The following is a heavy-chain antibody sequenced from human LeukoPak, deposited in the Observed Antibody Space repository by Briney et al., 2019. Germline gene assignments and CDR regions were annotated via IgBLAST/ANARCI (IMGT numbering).Heavy chain of an antibody. CDR3: ARDGYETYYYGSGSYSNWFDP. D-gene: IGHD3-10*01. J-gene: IGHJ5*02. Sequence: SVKVSCKASGGTFTSYTISWVRQAPGQGLEWMGRIIPILGIANYAQKCQGRVTITADKSTSTAYMELSSLRSEDTAVYYCARDGYETYYYGSGSYSNWFDPWGQGTLVTVSS. CDR2: IIPILGIA. V-gene: IGHV1-69*04. CDR1: GGTFTSYT.